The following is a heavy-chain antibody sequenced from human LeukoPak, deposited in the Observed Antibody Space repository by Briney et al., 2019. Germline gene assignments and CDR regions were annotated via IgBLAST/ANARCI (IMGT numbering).Heavy chain of an antibody. Sequence: PGVSLRLSCSASGFTFSNHWMNWVRQAPGKGLEWVANINKDGSEKNYVDTVKGRFTISRDNAKNSLYLQMNYLRPEDTAVYYCARQDHGPDYWGQGTLVTVSS. CDR1: GFTFSNHW. J-gene: IGHJ4*02. D-gene: IGHD1-14*01. V-gene: IGHV3-7*01. CDR2: INKDGSEK. CDR3: ARQDHGPDY.